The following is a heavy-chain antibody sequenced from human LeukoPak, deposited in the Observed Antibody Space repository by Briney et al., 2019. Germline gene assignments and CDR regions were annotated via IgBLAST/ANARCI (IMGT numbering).Heavy chain of an antibody. D-gene: IGHD3-10*01. J-gene: IGHJ4*02. Sequence: SETLSLTCTVSGGSISSSSYYWGWIRQPPGKGLEWIGSIYYSGSTYYNPSLKSRVTISVDTSKNQFSLKLSSVTAADTAVYYCARDSPLRGVFVFDYWGQGTLVTVSS. CDR3: ARDSPLRGVFVFDY. V-gene: IGHV4-39*07. CDR2: IYYSGST. CDR1: GGSISSSSYY.